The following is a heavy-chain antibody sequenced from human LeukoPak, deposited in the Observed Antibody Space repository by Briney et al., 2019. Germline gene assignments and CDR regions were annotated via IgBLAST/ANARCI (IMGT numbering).Heavy chain of an antibody. J-gene: IGHJ3*02. Sequence: PAGSLRLSCAASGFTFSSYWMTWVRQAPGKGLEWVANIKQDGSETYYVDSVKGRFTISRDNAKNSSYLQMNSLRAEDTAVYYCARDAFSRISIFGVVSDAFDIWGQGTMVTVSS. CDR1: GFTFSSYW. D-gene: IGHD3-3*01. CDR3: ARDAFSRISIFGVVSDAFDI. V-gene: IGHV3-7*03. CDR2: IKQDGSET.